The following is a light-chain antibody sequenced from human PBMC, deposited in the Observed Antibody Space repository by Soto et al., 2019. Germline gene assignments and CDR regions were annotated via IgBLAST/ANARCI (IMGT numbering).Light chain of an antibody. V-gene: IGLV2-14*01. CDR3: ASYTSSSTLV. CDR2: EVL. CDR1: SNDVGGHNY. Sequence: QSALTQPASVSGSPGQSITISCTGTSNDVGGHNYVSWYQQHPGKAPKLVIYEVLSRPSGVSDRFSGSKSGHTASLTISGLRPEDEADYYCASYTSSSTLVFGTGTKLTVL. J-gene: IGLJ1*01.